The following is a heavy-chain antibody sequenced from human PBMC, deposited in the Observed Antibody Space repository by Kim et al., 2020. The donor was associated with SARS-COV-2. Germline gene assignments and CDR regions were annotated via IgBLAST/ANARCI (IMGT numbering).Heavy chain of an antibody. CDR3: TRNYYGSGTFPIFDY. CDR2: IRGRAYGGTT. D-gene: IGHD3-10*01. CDR1: GFTFGDYV. Sequence: GGSLRLSCTASGFTFGDYVMTWFRQAPGKGLEWVGFIRGRAYGGTTEYAASVKDRFTISRDDSKSIAYLQMNSLKTEDTAVYYCTRNYYGSGTFPIFDYWGQGILLTVSS. V-gene: IGHV3-49*03. J-gene: IGHJ4*02.